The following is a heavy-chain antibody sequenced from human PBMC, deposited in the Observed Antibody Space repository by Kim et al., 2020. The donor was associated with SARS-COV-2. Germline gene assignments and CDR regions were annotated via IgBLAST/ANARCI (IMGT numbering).Heavy chain of an antibody. V-gene: IGHV3-30*18. CDR2: ISYDGSNK. Sequence: GGSLRLSCAASGFTFSSYGMHWVRQAPGKGLEWVAVISYDGSNKYYADSVKGRFTISRDNSKNTLYLQMNSLRAEDTAVYYCAKDWEQWLATSEGYFDYWGQGTLVTVSS. CDR3: AKDWEQWLATSEGYFDY. CDR1: GFTFSSYG. D-gene: IGHD6-19*01. J-gene: IGHJ4*02.